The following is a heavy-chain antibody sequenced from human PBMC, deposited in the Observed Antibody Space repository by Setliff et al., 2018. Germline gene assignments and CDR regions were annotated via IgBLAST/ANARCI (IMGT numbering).Heavy chain of an antibody. CDR3: ARQPSSGAYYNPRPYYFDY. CDR2: IHYSGST. Sequence: PSETLSLTCSVSGATINRDYWNWIRQPPGKGLEWIGYIHYSGSTNYNPSLKSRVTISFNTSKNQISLKLSSVTAADTAVYFCARQPSSGAYYNPRPYYFDYWGQGTLVTVSS. D-gene: IGHD3-10*01. J-gene: IGHJ4*02. V-gene: IGHV4-59*08. CDR1: GATINRDY.